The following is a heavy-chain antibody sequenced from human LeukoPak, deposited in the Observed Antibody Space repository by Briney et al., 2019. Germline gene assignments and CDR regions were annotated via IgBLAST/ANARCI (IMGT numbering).Heavy chain of an antibody. D-gene: IGHD3-3*01. Sequence: GRSLRLSCAASGFTFDDYAMHWVRQAPGKGLEWVSGISWNSGSIGYADSVKGRFTISRDNAKNSLYLQMNSLRAEDTALYYCAKSPGITIRSAPFDYWGQGTLVTVSS. CDR3: AKSPGITIRSAPFDY. CDR1: GFTFDDYA. J-gene: IGHJ4*02. V-gene: IGHV3-9*01. CDR2: ISWNSGSI.